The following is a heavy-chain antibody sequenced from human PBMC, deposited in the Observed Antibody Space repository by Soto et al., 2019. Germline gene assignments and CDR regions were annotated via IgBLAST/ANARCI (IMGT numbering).Heavy chain of an antibody. CDR2: IKKDGSEK. CDR1: GFTFSSYW. D-gene: IGHD3-3*01. Sequence: EVQLVESGGGLVQPGGSLRLSCAASGFTFSSYWMSWVRQAPGKGLEWVANIKKDGSEKLYMDSVKGRFIISRDNARNSLYLQMNSLRAEDTAVYHCARQTSEWAFEIWGQGTMVTVSS. CDR3: ARQTSEWAFEI. V-gene: IGHV3-7*03. J-gene: IGHJ3*02.